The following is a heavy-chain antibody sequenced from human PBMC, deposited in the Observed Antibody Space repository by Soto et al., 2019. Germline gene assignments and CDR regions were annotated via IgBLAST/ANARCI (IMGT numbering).Heavy chain of an antibody. CDR1: GVSLNTADTW. CDR2: YHSGGST. J-gene: IGHJ6*02. Sequence: QVQLQESGSGLVKPSQSLSITCTVSGVSLNTADTWWSWIRQSPGKGLEFIGYYHSGGSTYYDASFRSRVIISADTSNSQFSLKLSSVTVADTAVYVCVSSRQMESGNDYGLDVWAQGTTVTVSS. CDR3: VSSRQMESGNDYGLDV. D-gene: IGHD1-1*01. V-gene: IGHV4-30-4*01.